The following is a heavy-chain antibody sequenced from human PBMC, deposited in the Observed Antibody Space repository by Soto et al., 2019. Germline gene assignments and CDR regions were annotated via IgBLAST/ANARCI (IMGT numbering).Heavy chain of an antibody. CDR3: ARDTNLTYDFWSGSDAFDI. D-gene: IGHD3-3*01. CDR1: GGTFSSYT. CDR2: IIPILGIA. V-gene: IGHV1-69*08. J-gene: IGHJ3*02. Sequence: QVQLVQSGAEVKKPGSSVKVSCKASGGTFSSYTISWVRQAPAQGLEWMGRIIPILGIANYAQKFQGRVTITGDKSTSTASMELSSLVSEDTAVYYCARDTNLTYDFWSGSDAFDIWGQGTVVSVSS.